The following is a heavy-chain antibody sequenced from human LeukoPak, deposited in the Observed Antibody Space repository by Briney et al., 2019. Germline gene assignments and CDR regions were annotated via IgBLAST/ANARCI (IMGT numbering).Heavy chain of an antibody. CDR3: AELGITMIGGV. CDR1: GFTFSSYE. V-gene: IGHV3-48*03. J-gene: IGHJ6*04. D-gene: IGHD3-10*02. CDR2: ISSSGSTI. Sequence: GGSLRLSCAASGFTFSSYEMNWVRQAPGKGLEWVSYISSSGSTIYYADSVKGRFTISRDNARNSQYLQMNSLRAEDTAVYYCAELGITMIGGVWGKGTTVTISS.